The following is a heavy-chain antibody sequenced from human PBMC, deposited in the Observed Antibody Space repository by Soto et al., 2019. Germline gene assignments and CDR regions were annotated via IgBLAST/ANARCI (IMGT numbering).Heavy chain of an antibody. CDR2: IYHSGST. D-gene: IGHD2-21*01. V-gene: IGHV4-30-2*06. J-gene: IGHJ5*02. CDR3: ARLTIPGGFDP. Sequence: SETLSLTCVVSGGSIVSGGYSWTWIRQSPGKGLEWIGYIYHSGSTYYNPSLKSRVTISVDRSKNQFSLKLSSVTAADTAFYYCARLTIPGGFDPWGQGTLVTVYS. CDR1: GGSIVSGGYS.